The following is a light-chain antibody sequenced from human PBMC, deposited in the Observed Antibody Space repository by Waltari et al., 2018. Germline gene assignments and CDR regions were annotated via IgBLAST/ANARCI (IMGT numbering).Light chain of an antibody. CDR3: QQLNSYPPT. CDR2: PAS. Sequence: QLTQSPSSLSASGGDRVTLTCRASQVLSSFSAWYQQKAGKAPKLLIYPASTLQSGVPSMFSGSGSGTDFTLTISSLQPEDCATYYCQQLNSYPPTFGGGTKVEIK. J-gene: IGKJ4*01. CDR1: QVLSSF. V-gene: IGKV1-9*01.